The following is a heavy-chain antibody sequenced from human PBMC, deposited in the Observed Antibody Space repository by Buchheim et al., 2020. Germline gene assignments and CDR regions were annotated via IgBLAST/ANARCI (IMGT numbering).Heavy chain of an antibody. J-gene: IGHJ4*02. CDR1: GFTFSTSG. Sequence: QVYLVESGGGVVQSGRSLRLSCAASGFTFSTSGMHWVRQAPGKGLEWVAVISYDGSNKYYGDSVKGRFTISRDNSKNTVYLKMNSLRAEDTAVYYCAKDRTVYGLGEIDYWGQGTL. CDR2: ISYDGSNK. CDR3: AKDRTVYGLGEIDY. V-gene: IGHV3-30*18. D-gene: IGHD3-10*01.